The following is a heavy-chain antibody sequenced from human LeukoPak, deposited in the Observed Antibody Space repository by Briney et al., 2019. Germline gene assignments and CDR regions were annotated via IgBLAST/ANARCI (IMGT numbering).Heavy chain of an antibody. CDR3: AKDIFADSAVAVGY. V-gene: IGHV3-9*01. J-gene: IGHJ4*02. Sequence: GGSLRLSCAASGFTFDDYAMHWVRQAPGKGLEWVSGISWNSGSIGYADSVKGRFTISRDNAKNSLYPQMNSLRAEDTALYYYAKDIFADSAVAVGYWGQGTLVTVSS. D-gene: IGHD6-19*01. CDR1: GFTFDDYA. CDR2: ISWNSGSI.